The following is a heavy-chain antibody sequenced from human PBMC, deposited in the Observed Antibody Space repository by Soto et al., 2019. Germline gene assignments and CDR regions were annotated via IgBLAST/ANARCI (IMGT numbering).Heavy chain of an antibody. CDR3: AKTPKDVGDYTGGY. D-gene: IGHD4-17*01. V-gene: IGHV3-30*18. CDR2: ISYDGSNK. CDR1: GFTFSSYG. J-gene: IGHJ4*02. Sequence: RWSLSLSCAASGFTFSSYGMHWVRQAPGKGLEWVAVISYDGSNKYYADSVKGRFTISRDNSKNTLYLQMNSLRAEDTAVYYCAKTPKDVGDYTGGYWGQGTLVTVSS.